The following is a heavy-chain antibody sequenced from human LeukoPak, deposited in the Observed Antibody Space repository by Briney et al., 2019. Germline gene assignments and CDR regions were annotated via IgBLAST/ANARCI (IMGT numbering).Heavy chain of an antibody. Sequence: GESLKISCQGSGYSFTSYWIGWVRQMPGKGLEWMGIIYPGDSDTRYSPSFQGQVTISADKSISTAYLQWSSLKASDTAMYYCATLISPSGSYFGFDYWGQGTLVTVSS. D-gene: IGHD1-26*01. V-gene: IGHV5-51*01. CDR2: IYPGDSDT. CDR3: ATLISPSGSYFGFDY. J-gene: IGHJ4*02. CDR1: GYSFTSYW.